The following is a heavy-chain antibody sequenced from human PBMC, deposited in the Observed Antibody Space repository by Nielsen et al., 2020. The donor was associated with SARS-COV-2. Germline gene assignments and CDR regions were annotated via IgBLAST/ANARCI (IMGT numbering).Heavy chain of an antibody. CDR2: ISWNSGSI. CDR1: GFTFDDYA. J-gene: IGHJ4*02. CDR3: AKGRPFDY. Sequence: GGSLRLSCAASGFTFDDYAMHWVRQAPGKGLEWVSGISWNSGSIGYADSVKGRFTISRDNAKNSLYLQMNSLRAEDTALYYCAKGRPFDYWAREPWSPSPQ. V-gene: IGHV3-9*01.